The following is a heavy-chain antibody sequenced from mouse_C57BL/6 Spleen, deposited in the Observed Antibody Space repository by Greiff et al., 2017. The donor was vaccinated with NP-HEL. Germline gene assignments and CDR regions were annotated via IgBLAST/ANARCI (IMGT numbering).Heavy chain of an antibody. Sequence: VKLVESGAELVRPGASVKLSCKASGYTFTDYYINWVKQRPGQGLEWIARIYPGSGNTYYNEKFKGKATLTAEKSSSTAYMQLSSLTSEDSAVYFCARETDYVDYWGQGTTLTVSS. CDR2: IYPGSGNT. CDR1: GYTFTDYY. CDR3: ARETDYVDY. V-gene: IGHV1-76*01. J-gene: IGHJ2*01.